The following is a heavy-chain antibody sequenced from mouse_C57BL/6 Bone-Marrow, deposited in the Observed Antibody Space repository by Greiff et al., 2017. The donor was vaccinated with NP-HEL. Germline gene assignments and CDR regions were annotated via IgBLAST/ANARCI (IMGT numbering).Heavy chain of an antibody. CDR1: GYTFTSYG. CDR2: IYPRSGNT. Sequence: QVQLQQSGAELARPGASVKLSCKASGYTFTSYGISWVKQRTGQGLEWIGEIYPRSGNTYYNEKFKGKATLTADTSSSTAYMELRSLTSEDSAVYFCARPRRGFAYWGQGTRVTVST. CDR3: ARPRRGFAY. J-gene: IGHJ3*01. V-gene: IGHV1-81*01.